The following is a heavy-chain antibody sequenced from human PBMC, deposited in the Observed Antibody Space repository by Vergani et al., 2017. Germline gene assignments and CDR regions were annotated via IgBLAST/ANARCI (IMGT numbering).Heavy chain of an antibody. CDR3: AKEGRGSSSWYAGEFDY. CDR2: ISGSGGST. Sequence: EVQLLESGGGLVQPGGSLRLSCAASGFTFSSYAMSWVRQAPGKGLEWVSAISGSGGSTYYADSVKGRFTLSRDHSKNTLYLQMNSLRAEDTAVYYCAKEGRGSSSWYAGEFDYWGQGTLVTVSS. V-gene: IGHV3-23*01. J-gene: IGHJ4*02. CDR1: GFTFSSYA. D-gene: IGHD6-13*01.